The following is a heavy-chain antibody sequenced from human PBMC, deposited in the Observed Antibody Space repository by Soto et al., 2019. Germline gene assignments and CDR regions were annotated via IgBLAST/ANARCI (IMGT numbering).Heavy chain of an antibody. V-gene: IGHV3-64D*06. J-gene: IGHJ4*02. D-gene: IGHD5-12*01. CDR1: GFTFSSYA. CDR3: VKSRGGNNFDFFD. Sequence: LRLSCSASGFTFSSYAMHWVRQAPGKGLEYVSGIRGNGDPPFYADSVKGRFTTSRDNSKNTLYLQMSSLSADDTAVYYCVKSRGGNNFDFFDWGQGALVTVSS. CDR2: IRGNGDPP.